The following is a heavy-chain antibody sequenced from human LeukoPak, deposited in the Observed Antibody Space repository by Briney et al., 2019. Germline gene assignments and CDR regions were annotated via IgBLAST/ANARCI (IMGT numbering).Heavy chain of an antibody. CDR1: GVSVSSYY. Sequence: SETLSLTCTVSGVSVSSYYWNWIRQPPGKGLELIGYIYYSGSTNYNPSLKSRVTISVDTSKNQFSLKLNSVTAADTAVYYCARWDSGSYFLDYWGQGTLVTVSS. CDR3: ARWDSGSYFLDY. CDR2: IYYSGST. J-gene: IGHJ4*02. D-gene: IGHD1-26*01. V-gene: IGHV4-59*02.